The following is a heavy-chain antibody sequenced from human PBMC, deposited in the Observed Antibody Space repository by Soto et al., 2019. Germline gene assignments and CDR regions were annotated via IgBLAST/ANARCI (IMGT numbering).Heavy chain of an antibody. CDR1: GYTFTSYA. CDR2: INAGNGNT. D-gene: IGHD6-6*01. V-gene: IGHV1-3*01. Sequence: ASVKVSCKASGYTFTSYAMHWVRQAPGQRLEWMGWINAGNGNTKYSQKFQGRVTITRDTSASTAYMELSSLRSEDTAVYYCARDGATGAARVGSYYYYYMDVWGKGTTVTVSS. J-gene: IGHJ6*03. CDR3: ARDGATGAARVGSYYYYYMDV.